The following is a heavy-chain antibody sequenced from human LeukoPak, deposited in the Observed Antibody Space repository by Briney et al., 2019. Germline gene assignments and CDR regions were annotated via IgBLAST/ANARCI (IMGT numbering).Heavy chain of an antibody. CDR3: AKGGPREAPTPADI. CDR1: GFTFTSYS. V-gene: IGHV3-7*01. Sequence: PGGSLRLSCAASGFTFTSYSMNWVRQAPGKGLEWVGNINEDGNKRYHVDSVRGRFTISRDNARNSLYLQMNSLRDEDTAIYYCAKGGPREAPTPADIWGQGTMVTVSS. CDR2: INEDGNKR. D-gene: IGHD6-6*01. J-gene: IGHJ3*02.